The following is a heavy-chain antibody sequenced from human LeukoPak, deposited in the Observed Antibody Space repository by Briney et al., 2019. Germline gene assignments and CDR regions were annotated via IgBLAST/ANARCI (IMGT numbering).Heavy chain of an antibody. D-gene: IGHD4-23*01. V-gene: IGHV3-7*02. J-gene: IGHJ4*02. CDR1: GFTFSNYW. Sequence: GGSLRLSCAASGFTFSNYWMTWVRQAPGKGLEWVANIKQDGGEKHCVDSVKGRFTISRDNAKNSLYLQMNSLRAEDTAIYYCARLNGDFGGSIDCWGQGTLVTVSS. CDR2: IKQDGGEK. CDR3: ARLNGDFGGSIDC.